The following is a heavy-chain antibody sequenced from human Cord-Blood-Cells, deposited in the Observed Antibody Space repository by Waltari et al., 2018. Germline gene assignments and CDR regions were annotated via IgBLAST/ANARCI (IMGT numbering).Heavy chain of an antibody. D-gene: IGHD3-16*01. CDR1: GFTFSSSA. CDR3: AKDYGPDAFDI. CDR2: ISCSGCST. Sequence: EVQLLESGGGLVQPGGSVSLSCAASGFTFSSSAMRWVRHAPGKGLEWVSAISCSGCSTYYADSVKCRFTISRDNSKNTLYLQMNSLRAEDTSVYYCAKDYGPDAFDIWGQGTMVTVSS. J-gene: IGHJ3*02. V-gene: IGHV3-23*01.